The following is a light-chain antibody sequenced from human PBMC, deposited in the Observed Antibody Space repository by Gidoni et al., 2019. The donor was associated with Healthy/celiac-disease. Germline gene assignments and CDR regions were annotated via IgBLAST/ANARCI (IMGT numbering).Light chain of an antibody. CDR2: WAS. V-gene: IGKV4-1*01. CDR3: QQYYSTPWT. CDR1: QSVLYSSNNKNY. Sequence: IVMTKSQASLAVSLGERATINCKSSQSVLYSSNNKNYLAWYQQKPGQPPKLLIYWASTRESGVPDRFSGSGSGTDFTLTISSLQAEDVAVYYCQQYYSTPWTFGQGTKVEIK. J-gene: IGKJ1*01.